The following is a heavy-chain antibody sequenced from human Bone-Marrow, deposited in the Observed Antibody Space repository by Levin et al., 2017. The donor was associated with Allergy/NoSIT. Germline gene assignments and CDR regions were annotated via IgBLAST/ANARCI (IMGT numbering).Heavy chain of an antibody. D-gene: IGHD2-8*01. J-gene: IGHJ4*02. CDR2: ITGSGGYT. CDR1: GFTFTRSA. CDR3: VSDGRGYCTDGVCYHFDY. V-gene: IGHV3-21*01. Sequence: PGGSLRLSCVASGFTFTRSAMSWVRQPPGKGLEWVSSITGSGGYTEYAGSVRGRFTISRDNAKNSLFLQMDSLRAEDTAVYYCVSDGRGYCTDGVCYHFDYWGRGALITVSS.